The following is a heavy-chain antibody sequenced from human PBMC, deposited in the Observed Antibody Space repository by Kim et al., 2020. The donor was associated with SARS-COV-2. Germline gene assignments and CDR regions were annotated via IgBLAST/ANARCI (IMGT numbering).Heavy chain of an antibody. V-gene: IGHV1-69*04. D-gene: IGHD4-4*01. CDR3: ARLCSNYVGYYYYGMDV. Sequence: SVKVSCKASGGTFSSYAISWVRQAPGQGLEWMGRIIPILGIANYAQKFQGRVTITADKSTSTAYMELSSLRSEDTAVYYCARLCSNYVGYYYYGMDVWGQGTTVTVSS. CDR1: GGTFSSYA. CDR2: IIPILGIA. J-gene: IGHJ6*02.